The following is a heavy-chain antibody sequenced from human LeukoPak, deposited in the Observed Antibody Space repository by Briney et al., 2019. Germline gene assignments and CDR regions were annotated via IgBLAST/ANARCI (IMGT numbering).Heavy chain of an antibody. CDR1: GFTFSSYW. D-gene: IGHD3-10*01. CDR3: AREVYYYGSGSYMSDAFDI. V-gene: IGHV3-74*01. CDR2: INSDGSST. J-gene: IGHJ3*02. Sequence: GGSLRLSCAASGFTFSSYWMHWVRQAPGKGLVWVSRINSDGSSTSYADSVKGRFTISRDNAKNTLYLQMNSLRAEDTAVYYCAREVYYYGSGSYMSDAFDIWGQGTMVTVSS.